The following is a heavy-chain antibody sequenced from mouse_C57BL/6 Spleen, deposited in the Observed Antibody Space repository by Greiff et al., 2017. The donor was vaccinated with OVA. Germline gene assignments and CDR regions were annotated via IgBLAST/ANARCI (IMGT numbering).Heavy chain of an antibody. V-gene: IGHV1-69*01. CDR1: GYTFTSYW. D-gene: IGHD1-1*01. J-gene: IGHJ4*01. CDR2: IDPSDSYT. CDR3: ARFDYYGSSDYYAMDY. Sequence: VQLQQPGAELVMPGASVKLSCKASGYTFTSYWMHWVKQRPGQGLEWIGEIDPSDSYTNYNQKFKGKSTLTVDKSSSTAYRQLSSLTSEDSAVYYCARFDYYGSSDYYAMDYWGQGTSVTVSS.